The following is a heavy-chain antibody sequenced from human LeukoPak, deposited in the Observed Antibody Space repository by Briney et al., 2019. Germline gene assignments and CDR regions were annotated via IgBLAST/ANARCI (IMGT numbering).Heavy chain of an antibody. V-gene: IGHV3-64*01. CDR1: GFTFSNYA. Sequence: HPGGSLRLSCAASGFTFSNYALHWVRQAPGKGLEYVSSINYNGGITYYANSVRGRFTISRDNSKNTLYLQMGSLRADDMAVYYCARSPSIVSAERYAFDIWGQGTMVTVSS. J-gene: IGHJ3*02. CDR2: INYNGGIT. D-gene: IGHD5/OR15-5a*01. CDR3: ARSPSIVSAERYAFDI.